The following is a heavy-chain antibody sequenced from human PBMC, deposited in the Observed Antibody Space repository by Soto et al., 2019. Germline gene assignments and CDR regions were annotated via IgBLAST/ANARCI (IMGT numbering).Heavy chain of an antibody. J-gene: IGHJ6*02. CDR1: GYSISSGYY. V-gene: IGHV4-38-2*01. CDR2: IYHSGST. Sequence: SETLSLTCAVSGYSISSGYYWGWIRQPPGKGLEWIGSIYHSGSTYYNPSLKSRVTISVDTSKNQFSLKLSSVTAADTAVYYCASVNGAVGYYYYGMDVWGQGTTVTVS. CDR3: ASVNGAVGYYYYGMDV. D-gene: IGHD3-10*01.